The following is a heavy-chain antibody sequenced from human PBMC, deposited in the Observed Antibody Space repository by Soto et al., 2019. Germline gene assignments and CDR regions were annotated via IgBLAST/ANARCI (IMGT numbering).Heavy chain of an antibody. CDR2: IFPDDSDT. J-gene: IGHJ4*02. CDR3: TRGGVATRTFDY. V-gene: IGHV5-51*01. Sequence: GESLKISCKASGYSITSYWIAWVRQMPGQGLEWMGIIFPDDSDTRYSPSFQGQVTISADKSISTAYVQWRSLKASDTAMYYCTRGGVATRTFDYWRQGTLVTVSS. D-gene: IGHD3-3*01. CDR1: GYSITSYW.